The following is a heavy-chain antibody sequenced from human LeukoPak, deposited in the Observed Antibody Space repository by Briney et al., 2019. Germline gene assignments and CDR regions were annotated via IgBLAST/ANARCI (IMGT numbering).Heavy chain of an antibody. CDR2: INLSGGSL. CDR1: GYTFIRYY. CDR3: ARGGYGDRIDY. V-gene: IGHV1-46*01. J-gene: IGHJ4*02. D-gene: IGHD4-17*01. Sequence: AAVKVSCKASGYTFIRYYMHWVRQAPGQGLEWMGIINLSGGSLSYAQKFQGRVTMTRDTSTSTVYMELSRLRSEDTAVYYCARGGYGDRIDYWGQGTLVSVS.